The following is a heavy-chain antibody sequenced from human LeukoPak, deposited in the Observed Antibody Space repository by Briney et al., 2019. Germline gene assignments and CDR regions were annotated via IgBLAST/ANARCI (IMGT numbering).Heavy chain of an antibody. Sequence: GGSLRLSCSATGFTFSSYAMHWVRQAPGRGLEYVSAISSNGGSTYYAGSVKGRFTISRDNSKNTLYLQMSSLRAEDTAVYYCVKDRGSYWYYFDYWGQGTLVTVSS. V-gene: IGHV3-64D*06. CDR2: ISSNGGST. D-gene: IGHD1-26*01. J-gene: IGHJ4*02. CDR3: VKDRGSYWYYFDY. CDR1: GFTFSSYA.